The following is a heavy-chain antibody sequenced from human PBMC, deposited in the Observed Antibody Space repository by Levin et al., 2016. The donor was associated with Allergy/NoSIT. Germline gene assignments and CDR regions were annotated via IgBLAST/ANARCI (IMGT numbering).Heavy chain of an antibody. CDR2: ISAYNGNT. V-gene: IGHV1-18*04. CDR1: GYTFTSYG. Sequence: ASVKVSCKASGYTFTSYGISWVRQAPGQGLEWMGWISAYNGNTNYAQKLQGRVTMTTDTSTSTAYMELRSLRSDDTAVYYCARDFHPPYYYDSSGYSPLDAFDIWGQGTMVTVSS. J-gene: IGHJ3*02. D-gene: IGHD3-22*01. CDR3: ARDFHPPYYYDSSGYSPLDAFDI.